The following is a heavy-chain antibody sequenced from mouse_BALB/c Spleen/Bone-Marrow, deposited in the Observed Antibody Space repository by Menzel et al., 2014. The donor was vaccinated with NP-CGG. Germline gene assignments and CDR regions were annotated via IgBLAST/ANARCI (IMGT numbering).Heavy chain of an antibody. J-gene: IGHJ2*01. CDR2: IDPANGNT. CDR1: GFNIKDTY. V-gene: IGHV14-3*02. Sequence: EVQLVESGADLVKPGASVKLSCTASGFNIKDTYMHCLKQRPEQFLERIGRIDPANGNTKYDPKVQGKATITADTSSNTAYPQLSSLTSEDTAVYSCARYRLGTYFDNWGQGTTLTVSS. D-gene: IGHD2-14*01. CDR3: ARYRLGTYFDN.